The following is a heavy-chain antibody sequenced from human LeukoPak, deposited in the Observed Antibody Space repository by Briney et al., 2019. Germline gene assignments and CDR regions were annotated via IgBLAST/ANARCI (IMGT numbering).Heavy chain of an antibody. J-gene: IGHJ5*01. CDR2: INANSGST. V-gene: IGHV3-23*01. CDR3: AKPISGGLAVTADWFHP. Sequence: PGGSLRLSCAASGFAFSFYAMSWLRQPPGKGLEWVSTINANSGSTSYAASVRGRFTISRDNSKNTLYLQVNTLRADDTATYYCAKPISGGLAVTADWFHPWGPGTLVVVSS. CDR1: GFAFSFYA. D-gene: IGHD6-19*01.